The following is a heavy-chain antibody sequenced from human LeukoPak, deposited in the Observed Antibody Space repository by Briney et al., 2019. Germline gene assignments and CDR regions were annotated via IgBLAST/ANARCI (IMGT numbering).Heavy chain of an antibody. D-gene: IGHD3-10*01. CDR1: GYTFTNYG. CDR2: ISAYNGNT. CDR3: ARDWSTTMVRGVLSDY. Sequence: ASVKVSCKASGYTFTNYGISWVRQAPGQGLEWMGWISAYNGNTNYAQKLQGGVTMTTDTSTTTAYMELRSLRSGDTAIYYCARDWSTTMVRGVLSDYWGQGTLVTVSS. V-gene: IGHV1-18*01. J-gene: IGHJ4*02.